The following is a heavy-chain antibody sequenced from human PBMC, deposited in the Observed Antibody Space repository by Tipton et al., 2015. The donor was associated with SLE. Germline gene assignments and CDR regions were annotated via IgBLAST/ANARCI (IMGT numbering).Heavy chain of an antibody. D-gene: IGHD5-12*01. J-gene: IGHJ4*02. CDR1: GGSIRNGGCY. V-gene: IGHV4-34*01. CDR2: INHSGST. CDR3: AVHSGYAFGY. Sequence: LRLSCTVSGGSIRNGGCYGSWIRQPPGKGLEWIGEINHSGSTNYSPSLKSRVTISVDTSKNQFSLKLSSVTAADTAVYYCAVHSGYAFGYWGQGTLVTVSS.